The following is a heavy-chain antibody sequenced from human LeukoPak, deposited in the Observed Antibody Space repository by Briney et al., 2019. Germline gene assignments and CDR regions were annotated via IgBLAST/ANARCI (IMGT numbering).Heavy chain of an antibody. V-gene: IGHV3-21*01. CDR3: ARGLANQLDDY. D-gene: IGHD2-2*01. CDR2: ISSSSSYI. Sequence: GGSLRLSCAASGFTFSSYSMNWVRQAPGKGLEWVSSISSSSSYIYYADSVKGRFTISRDNAKNSLYLQMNSLRAEDTAVYYCARGLANQLDDYWGQGTLVTVPS. J-gene: IGHJ4*02. CDR1: GFTFSSYS.